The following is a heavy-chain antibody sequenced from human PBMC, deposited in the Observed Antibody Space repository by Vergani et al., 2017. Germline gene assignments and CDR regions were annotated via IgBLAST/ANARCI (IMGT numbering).Heavy chain of an antibody. J-gene: IGHJ4*02. CDR3: ARDRSGVNGQYSFDH. V-gene: IGHV4-59*01. D-gene: IGHD2/OR15-2a*01. CDR1: GGSISSDH. CDR2: IYYTGNS. Sequence: QVQLQESGPGLVKPSETLSLICTVSGGSISSDHWNWIRQPPGKGLEWIGYIYYTGNSKYNPSLKSRVTISAYTSENQFSLRLNSLTAAETAVYYCARDRSGVNGQYSFDHWGQGTLVTVSA.